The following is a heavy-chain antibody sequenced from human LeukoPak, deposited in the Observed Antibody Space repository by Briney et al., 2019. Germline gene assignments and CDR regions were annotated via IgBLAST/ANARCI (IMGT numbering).Heavy chain of an antibody. CDR1: GGSISSYY. J-gene: IGHJ4*02. Sequence: SETLSLTCTVSGGSISSYYWSWIRQPPGKGLEWIGYIYYSGSTYYNPSLKSRVTISVDTSKNQFSLKLSSVTAADTAVYYCASAKDYYDSRRAPDYWGQGTLVTVSS. CDR3: ASAKDYYDSRRAPDY. V-gene: IGHV4-59*12. CDR2: IYYSGST. D-gene: IGHD3-22*01.